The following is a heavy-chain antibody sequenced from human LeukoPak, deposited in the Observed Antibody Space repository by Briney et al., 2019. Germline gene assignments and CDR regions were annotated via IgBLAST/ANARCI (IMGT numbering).Heavy chain of an antibody. D-gene: IGHD6-13*01. V-gene: IGHV3-48*04. CDR3: ARMGIAAVGAYYFDY. CDR2: ISRTSYT. J-gene: IGHJ4*02. Sequence: HPGGSLRLSCAASGFTFGTYAMSWVRQAPGKGLEWVSYISRTSYTNYADSVKGRFTISRDNAKNSLYLQMASLRAEDTAVYYCARMGIAAVGAYYFDYWGQGTLVAVSS. CDR1: GFTFGTYA.